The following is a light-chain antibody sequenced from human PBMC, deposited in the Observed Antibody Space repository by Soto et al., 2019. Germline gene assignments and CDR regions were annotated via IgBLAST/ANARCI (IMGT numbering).Light chain of an antibody. V-gene: IGLV1-44*01. Sequence: QSLLTQPPSASETPEQRVTISCSGNSSNIGRNTVNWYQHLPGTTPKLLIHNNYQRPSGVPDRFSASKSGTSASLAISGLQSEDEADYYCAAWDDSVKTLLFGGGTKVTVL. J-gene: IGLJ2*01. CDR2: NNY. CDR3: AAWDDSVKTLL. CDR1: SSNIGRNT.